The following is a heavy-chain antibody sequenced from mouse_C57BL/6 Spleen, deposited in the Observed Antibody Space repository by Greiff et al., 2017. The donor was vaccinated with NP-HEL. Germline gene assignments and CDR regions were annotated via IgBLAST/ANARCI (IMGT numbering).Heavy chain of an antibody. CDR3: ARGDDYDEGWYFDV. J-gene: IGHJ1*03. Sequence: QVQLQQPGAELVKPGASVKMSCKASGYTFTSYWITWVKQRPGQGLEWIGDIYPGSGSTNYNEKFKSKATLTVDTSSSTAYMQLSSLTSEDSAVYYCARGDDYDEGWYFDVWGTGTTVTVAS. V-gene: IGHV1-55*01. CDR1: GYTFTSYW. CDR2: IYPGSGST. D-gene: IGHD2-4*01.